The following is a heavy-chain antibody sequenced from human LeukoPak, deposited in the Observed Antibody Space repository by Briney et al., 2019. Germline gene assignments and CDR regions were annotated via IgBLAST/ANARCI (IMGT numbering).Heavy chain of an antibody. Sequence: GASVKVSCKASGGTFISYAISWVRQAPGQGLEWMGGIIPIFGTANYAQKFQGRVTITADESTSTAYMELSSLRSEDTAVYYCARGLSTGQEEDYWGQGTLVTVSS. J-gene: IGHJ4*02. CDR3: ARGLSTGQEEDY. CDR2: IIPIFGTA. CDR1: GGTFISYA. D-gene: IGHD2-2*01. V-gene: IGHV1-69*13.